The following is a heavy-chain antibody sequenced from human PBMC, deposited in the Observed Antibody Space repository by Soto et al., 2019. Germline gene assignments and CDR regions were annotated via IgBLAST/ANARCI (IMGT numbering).Heavy chain of an antibody. CDR1: GFTFSSYW. CDR3: ASPPVWWSGYYTGYAFDI. J-gene: IGHJ3*02. V-gene: IGHV3-7*01. Sequence: GGSLRLSCAASGFTFSSYWMSWVRQAPGKGLEWVANIKQDGSEKYYVDSVKGRFTISRDNAKNSLYLQMNGLRAEDTAVYYCASPPVWWSGYYTGYAFDIWGQGTMVTVSS. D-gene: IGHD3-3*01. CDR2: IKQDGSEK.